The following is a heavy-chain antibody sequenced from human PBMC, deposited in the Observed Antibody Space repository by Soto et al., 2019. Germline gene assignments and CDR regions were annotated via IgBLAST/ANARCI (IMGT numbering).Heavy chain of an antibody. CDR3: ARRWGPTFDY. Sequence: SDTLSLTCTVSGGSISSYYWSWIRQPPGKGPEWIGYIYYSGSTNYNPSLKSRVTISVDTSKNQFSLKLSSVTAADTAVYYCARRWGPTFDYWGQGTLVTVS. J-gene: IGHJ4*02. V-gene: IGHV4-59*07. D-gene: IGHD1-26*01. CDR1: GGSISSYY. CDR2: IYYSGST.